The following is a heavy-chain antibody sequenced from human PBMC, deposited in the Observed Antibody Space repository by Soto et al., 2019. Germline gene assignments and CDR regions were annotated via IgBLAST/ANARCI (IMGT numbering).Heavy chain of an antibody. J-gene: IGHJ6*02. CDR2: IYYSGTT. CDR1: GASISSGDYY. V-gene: IGHV4-30-4*01. CDR3: ALRFGTA. D-gene: IGHD5-12*01. Sequence: LSLTCTVSGASISSGDYYWTWIRQPPEKGLEWIGYIYYSGTTYYNPSLKSRVSISLDTSKNRFSLQLTSVTAADTGVYYCALRFGTAWGQGTTVTVSS.